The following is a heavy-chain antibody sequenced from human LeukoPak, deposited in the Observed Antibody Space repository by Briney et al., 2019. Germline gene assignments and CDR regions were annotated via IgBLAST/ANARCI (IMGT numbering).Heavy chain of an antibody. Sequence: GGSLRLSCAASGFTFSSYAMSWVRQAPGKGLEWVSAISGSGGSTYYADSVKGRFTISRDNSKNTLYLQMNSLRAEDTAVYYCAKEPLAYCGGDCHPHYWGQGTLVTVSS. V-gene: IGHV3-23*01. CDR2: ISGSGGST. J-gene: IGHJ4*02. CDR3: AKEPLAYCGGDCHPHY. D-gene: IGHD2-21*02. CDR1: GFTFSSYA.